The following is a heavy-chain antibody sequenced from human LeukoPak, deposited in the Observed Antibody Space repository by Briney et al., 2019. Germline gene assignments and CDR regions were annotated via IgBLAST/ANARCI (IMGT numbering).Heavy chain of an antibody. J-gene: IGHJ4*02. V-gene: IGHV5-51*01. CDR2: IYPGDSDT. CDR3: ARSPYCSSTSCYYFDY. Sequence: GESLKISCKGSGYSFTSYWIGWVRQMPGKGLEWMGIIYPGDSDTRYSPSFQGQVTISADKSISTAYLQWSSLKASDTAMYYCARSPYCSSTSCYYFDYWGQGTLVTVSS. CDR1: GYSFTSYW. D-gene: IGHD2-2*01.